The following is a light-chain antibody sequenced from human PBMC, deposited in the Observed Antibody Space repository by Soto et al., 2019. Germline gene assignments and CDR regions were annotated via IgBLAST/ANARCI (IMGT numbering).Light chain of an antibody. CDR2: SNN. Sequence: QAVVTQPPSASGTPGQRVTISCSGGSSNIGSNYVSWYQQLPGTAPKLLISSNNRRPSGVPDRFSGSKSGTSASLAISGLRSEDEADYYCATWDDSLSGRGVFGGGTKLTVL. CDR1: SSNIGSNY. V-gene: IGLV1-47*02. CDR3: ATWDDSLSGRGV. J-gene: IGLJ3*02.